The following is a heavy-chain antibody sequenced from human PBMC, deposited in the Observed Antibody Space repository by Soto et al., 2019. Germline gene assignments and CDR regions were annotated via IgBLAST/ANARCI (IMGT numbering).Heavy chain of an antibody. CDR1: GGLFSTYA. D-gene: IGHD2-2*01. V-gene: IGHV1-69*01. CDR2: IIPLFATT. J-gene: IGHJ2*01. CDR3: ARDVCETTSCSIPRGYFDL. Sequence: QVQLVQSGAEVRKPGSSVKVSCKASGGLFSTYAITWVRQAPGQGLEWVGGIIPLFATTHYAQKFQGRVTITADESRNTAYLELSRLRSEDTAVYYCARDVCETTSCSIPRGYFDLWGRGTLVLVSS.